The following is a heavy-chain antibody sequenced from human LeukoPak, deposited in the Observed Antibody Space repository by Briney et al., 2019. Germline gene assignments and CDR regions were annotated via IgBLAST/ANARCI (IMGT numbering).Heavy chain of an antibody. CDR3: ARTDIVVVPAATGDYYYGMDV. CDR1: GDTFSSYA. D-gene: IGHD2-2*01. CDR2: IIPIFGIA. V-gene: IGHV1-69*04. J-gene: IGHJ6*02. Sequence: WASVKVSCKASGDTFSSYAISWVRQAPGQGLEWMGRIIPIFGIANYAQKFQGRVTITADKSTSTAYMELSSLRSEDTAVYYCARTDIVVVPAATGDYYYGMDVWGQGTTVTVSS.